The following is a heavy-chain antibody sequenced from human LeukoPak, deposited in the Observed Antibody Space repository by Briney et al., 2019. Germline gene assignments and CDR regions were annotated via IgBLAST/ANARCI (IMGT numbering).Heavy chain of an antibody. CDR2: ISGSGGST. J-gene: IGHJ4*02. CDR1: GFTFSSYA. Sequence: GGSLRLSCAASGFTFSSYAMSWVRQAPGKGLEWVSAISGSGGSTYYADSVKGRFTISRDNSKNTLYLQMHSLRPGDTAVYYCVREDTPATANYWGQGTLVTISS. CDR3: VREDTPATANY. V-gene: IGHV3-23*01. D-gene: IGHD2-21*02.